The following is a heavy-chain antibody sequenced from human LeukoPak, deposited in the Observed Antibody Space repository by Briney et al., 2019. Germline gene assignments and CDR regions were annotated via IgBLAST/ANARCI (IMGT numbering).Heavy chain of an antibody. CDR3: ARGFNSSPGVDY. CDR2: IKEDGSQQ. Sequence: GGSLRLSSAACGFTFRNYWMNWVPQAPGKGLEWVANIKEDGSQQYYVESVKGRFTVSRDNAKNSVYLQMSSLRDEDTAVYYCARGFNSSPGVDYWGQGTLVTVSS. CDR1: GFTFRNYW. J-gene: IGHJ4*02. D-gene: IGHD6-6*01. V-gene: IGHV3-7*01.